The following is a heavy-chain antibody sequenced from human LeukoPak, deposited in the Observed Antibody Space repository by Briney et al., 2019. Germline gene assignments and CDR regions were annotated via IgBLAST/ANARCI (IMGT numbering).Heavy chain of an antibody. V-gene: IGHV3-20*04. CDR1: GFTFDDYG. J-gene: IGHJ4*02. CDR3: ARVHCSSTSCPGDY. Sequence: GGSLRLSCAASGFTFDDYGMSWVRQAPGKGLEWVSGINWNGGSTGYADSVKGRFTISRDNAKNSLYLQMNSLRAEDTALYYCARVHCSSTSCPGDYWSQGTLVTVSS. CDR2: INWNGGST. D-gene: IGHD2-2*01.